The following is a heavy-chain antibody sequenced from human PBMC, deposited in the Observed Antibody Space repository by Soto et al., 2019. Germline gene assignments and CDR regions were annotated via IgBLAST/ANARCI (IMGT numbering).Heavy chain of an antibody. D-gene: IGHD1-26*01. CDR1: GFTFSSYG. Sequence: PGGSLRLSCAASGFTFSSYGMHWVRQAPGKGLEWVAVISYDGSNKYYADSVKGRFTISRDNSKNTLYLQMNSLRAEDTAVYYCAKGLYSGSYFVIDYWGQGTLVTVSS. CDR2: ISYDGSNK. J-gene: IGHJ4*02. V-gene: IGHV3-30*18. CDR3: AKGLYSGSYFVIDY.